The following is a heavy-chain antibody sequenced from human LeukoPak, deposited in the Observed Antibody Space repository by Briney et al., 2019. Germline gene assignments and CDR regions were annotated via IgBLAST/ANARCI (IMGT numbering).Heavy chain of an antibody. CDR2: INQDASEI. CDR1: GFTFSIYL. Sequence: GGALRLSCAASGFTFSIYLMNWYRPAPGRGLERVGNINQDASEINYMDSVRGRFTISRDNAKNSLHLQMNSLRAEDTAVYYCATDRDNSDWQKLFDSWGQGAPGTVSS. V-gene: IGHV3-7*01. J-gene: IGHJ4*02. CDR3: ATDRDNSDWQKLFDS. D-gene: IGHD2-21*02.